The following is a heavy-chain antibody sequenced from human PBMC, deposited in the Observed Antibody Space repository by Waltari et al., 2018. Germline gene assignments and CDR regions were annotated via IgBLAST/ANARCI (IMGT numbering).Heavy chain of an antibody. D-gene: IGHD1-26*01. J-gene: IGHJ4*02. CDR1: GYTFTGYY. Sequence: QVQLVQSGAEVKKPGASVKVSCKASGYTFTGYYMHWVRQAPGQGLEWMGRINPNRGGTNYAQKFQGRVTMTRDTSISTAYMELSRLRSDDTAVYYCAREVRLRELLPDYWGQGTLVTVSS. CDR2: INPNRGGT. CDR3: AREVRLRELLPDY. V-gene: IGHV1-2*06.